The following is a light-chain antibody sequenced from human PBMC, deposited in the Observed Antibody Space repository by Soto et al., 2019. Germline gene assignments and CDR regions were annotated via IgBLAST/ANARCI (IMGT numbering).Light chain of an antibody. V-gene: IGLV7-43*01. CDR2: STN. CDR1: TGAVTTRSF. CDR3: LLSFGSFWV. Sequence: QTVVTQEPSLTVSPGGTVTLTCTSNTGAVTTRSFPNWFQQKPGQTPRALIYSTNYKYSWTPARFSGSLLGGKAALTLSGVQPEDEAESYCLLSFGSFWVFGGGTKVTVL. J-gene: IGLJ3*02.